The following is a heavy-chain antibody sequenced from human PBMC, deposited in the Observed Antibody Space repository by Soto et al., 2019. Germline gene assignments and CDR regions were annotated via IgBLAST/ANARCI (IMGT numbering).Heavy chain of an antibody. CDR1: GFTFSNYW. D-gene: IGHD3-10*01. J-gene: IGHJ4*02. CDR2: LYSGGTT. CDR3: ARGLYDSGSFYFDF. Sequence: EVHLVESGGGLVQPGGSLRLSCAASGFTFSNYWMNWVRQAPGKGLEWVSILYSGGTTYYADSVKGRFTISRDTSENTLYLQMNSLRAEDTAVYYCARGLYDSGSFYFDFWGQGTLVTVSS. V-gene: IGHV3-66*01.